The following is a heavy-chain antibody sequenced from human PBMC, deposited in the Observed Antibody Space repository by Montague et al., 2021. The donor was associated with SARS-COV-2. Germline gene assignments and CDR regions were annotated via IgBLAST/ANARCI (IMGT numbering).Heavy chain of an antibody. J-gene: IGHJ6*02. Sequence: SLRLSCAASGFTFSDCYMTWIRQAPGKGLEWLSYISTRSTYTNYADSVKGRFTISRDDAKNSLYLQMNSLRAEDTAVYYCASFTMVRGAPGYGKDVWGQGTTVTVSS. V-gene: IGHV3-11*03. D-gene: IGHD3-10*01. CDR2: ISTRSTYT. CDR3: ASFTMVRGAPGYGKDV. CDR1: GFTFSDCY.